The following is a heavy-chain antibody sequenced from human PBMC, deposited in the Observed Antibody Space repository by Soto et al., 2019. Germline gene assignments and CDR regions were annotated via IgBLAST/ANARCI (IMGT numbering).Heavy chain of an antibody. CDR3: ARDNTYYYYGMDV. CDR1: GFTVSSNY. J-gene: IGHJ6*02. CDR2: IYSGGST. V-gene: IGHV3-53*02. Sequence: EVQLVETGGGLIQPGGSLRLSCAASGFTVSSNYMSWVRQAPGKGLEWVSVIYSGGSTYYADSVKGRFTISRDNSKNTLYLQMNSLRAEDTAVYYCARDNTYYYYGMDVWGQETTVTVSS.